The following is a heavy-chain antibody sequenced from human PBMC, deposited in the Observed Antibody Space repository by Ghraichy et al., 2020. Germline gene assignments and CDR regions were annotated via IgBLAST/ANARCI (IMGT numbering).Heavy chain of an antibody. V-gene: IGHV3-23*01. Sequence: LSLTCAASGFTFSSYAMTWVRQAPGKGLEWVSSISAGGAGTYYADSVKGRFTISRDNSKNTLYLQMNSLRAEDTAVYYCAKGPDPWGQGTLVTVSS. CDR1: GFTFSSYA. J-gene: IGHJ5*02. CDR3: AKGPDP. CDR2: ISAGGAGT.